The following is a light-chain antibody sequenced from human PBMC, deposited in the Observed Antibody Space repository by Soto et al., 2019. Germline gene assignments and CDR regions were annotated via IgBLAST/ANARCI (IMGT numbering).Light chain of an antibody. CDR2: GAS. Sequence: EIVLPQSPGTLALSPGERATLSCRASQSVSSSYLAWYQQKPGQAPRLLIYGASSSATGIPGSFSGSGSGTDFTLTISRLEPEDFAVYYCQKYDSSPLTCGGGTKVEIK. CDR1: QSVSSSY. V-gene: IGKV3-20*01. CDR3: QKYDSSPLT. J-gene: IGKJ4*01.